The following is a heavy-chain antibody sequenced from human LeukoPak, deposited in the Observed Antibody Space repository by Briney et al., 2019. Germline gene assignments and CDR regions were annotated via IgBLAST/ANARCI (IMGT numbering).Heavy chain of an antibody. D-gene: IGHD3-22*01. Sequence: GESLKISCKGSGYSFTSYWIGWVRQMPGKGLEWMGIIYPGDSDTRYSPSFQGQVTISADKSISTAYLQWSSLKASDTAMYYCARLRAHYYDSSGYYTFDYWGQGTLVTVSS. CDR2: IYPGDSDT. V-gene: IGHV5-51*01. CDR3: ARLRAHYYDSSGYYTFDY. CDR1: GYSFTSYW. J-gene: IGHJ4*02.